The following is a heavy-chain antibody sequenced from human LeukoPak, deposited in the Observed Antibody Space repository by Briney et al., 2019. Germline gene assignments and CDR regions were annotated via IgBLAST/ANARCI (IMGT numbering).Heavy chain of an antibody. D-gene: IGHD2-2*01. CDR3: ARFYTVVVPAYFDY. CDR1: GGSLSSSSYY. CDR2: IYYSGST. J-gene: IGHJ4*02. Sequence: SETLSLTCTVSGGSLSSSSYYWGWVRQPPGKGLEWIGSIYYSGSTYYNPSLKGRVTISVDTSKNQFSLKLSSVTAADTAVYYCARFYTVVVPAYFDYWGQGTLVTVSS. V-gene: IGHV4-39*01.